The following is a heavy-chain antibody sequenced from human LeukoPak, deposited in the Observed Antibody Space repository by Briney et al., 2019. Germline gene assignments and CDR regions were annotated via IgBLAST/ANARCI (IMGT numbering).Heavy chain of an antibody. J-gene: IGHJ5*02. D-gene: IGHD5-18*01. CDR1: GGSISSGGYS. CDR3: ARDKVGYSYGWFDP. Sequence: PSQTLSLTCTVSGGSISSGGYSWSWIRQPPGKGLEWIGYIYYSGSTYYNPSLKSRVTISVDTSKNQFSLKLSSVTAADTAVYYCARDKVGYSYGWFDPWGQGTLVTVSS. V-gene: IGHV4-30-4*07. CDR2: IYYSGST.